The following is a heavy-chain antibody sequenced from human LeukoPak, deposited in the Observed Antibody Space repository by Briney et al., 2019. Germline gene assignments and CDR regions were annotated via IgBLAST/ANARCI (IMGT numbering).Heavy chain of an antibody. J-gene: IGHJ5*02. D-gene: IGHD3-3*01. CDR3: ARRLGYDFWSGYHPDNWFDP. Sequence: SETLSLTCTVSGGSITSSSYYWGWICQPPGKGLVWIGSIYYSGSTYYNPSLKSRVTISVDTSKNQFSLKLSSVTAADTAVYYCARRLGYDFWSGYHPDNWFDPWGQGTLVTVSS. V-gene: IGHV4-39*01. CDR1: GGSITSSSYY. CDR2: IYYSGST.